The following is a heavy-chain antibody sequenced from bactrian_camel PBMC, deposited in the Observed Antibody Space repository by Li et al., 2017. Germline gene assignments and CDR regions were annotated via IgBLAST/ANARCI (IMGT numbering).Heavy chain of an antibody. J-gene: IGHJ4*01. CDR1: GFTFSNFP. D-gene: IGHD5*01. CDR2: ITNGHGSGT. V-gene: IGHV3S31*01. CDR3: ATAGWASYY. Sequence: VQLVESGGGLVQPGGSLRLSCAASGFTFSNFPMTWVRQAPGKGLDWVSSITNGHGSGTDYADSVKGRFTSSRNNAENTLYLQMDSLTSDDTAMYYCATAGWASYYWGQGTQVTVS.